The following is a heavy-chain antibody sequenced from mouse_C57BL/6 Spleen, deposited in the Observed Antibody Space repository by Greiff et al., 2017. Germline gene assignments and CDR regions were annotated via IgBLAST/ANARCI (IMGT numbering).Heavy chain of an antibody. CDR1: GYSFTSYY. CDR2: IYPGSGNT. V-gene: IGHV1-66*01. J-gene: IGHJ3*01. CDR3: ARAGSSYAFFAY. D-gene: IGHD1-1*01. Sequence: QVQLKQSGPELVKPGASVKISCKASGYSFTSYYIHWVKQRPGQGLEWIGWIYPGSGNTKYNEKFKGKATLTADTSSSTAYMQLSSLTSEDSAVYYCARAGSSYAFFAYWGQGTLVTVSA.